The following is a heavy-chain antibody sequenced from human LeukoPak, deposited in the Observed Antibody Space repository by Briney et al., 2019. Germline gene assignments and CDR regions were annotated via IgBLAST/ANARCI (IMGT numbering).Heavy chain of an antibody. V-gene: IGHV3-23*01. Sequence: GGSLRLSCVASGFTFSSSSMTWLRQAPGKGREGVSTISGRTRSTYYADSVKGRFTISRDTSRKTLFLQMNSLRVEDTAVYYCTKSDSNPWEGNFFDYWGQGTLVTVSS. CDR2: ISGRTRST. J-gene: IGHJ4*02. D-gene: IGHD1-26*01. CDR1: GFTFSSSS. CDR3: TKSDSNPWEGNFFDY.